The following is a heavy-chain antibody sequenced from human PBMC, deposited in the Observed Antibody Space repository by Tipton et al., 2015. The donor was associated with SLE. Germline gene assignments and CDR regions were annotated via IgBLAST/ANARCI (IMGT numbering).Heavy chain of an antibody. CDR2: SYYSGST. CDR1: GGSISSHY. D-gene: IGHD3-22*01. CDR3: ARDAYYYDSSGLD. J-gene: IGHJ4*02. V-gene: IGHV4-59*11. Sequence: TLSLTCTVSGGSISSHYWSWIRQPPGKGLEWIGYSYYSGSTNYNPSLKSRVTISVDTSKNQFSLKLSSVTAADTAVYYCARDAYYYDSSGLDWGQGTLVTVSS.